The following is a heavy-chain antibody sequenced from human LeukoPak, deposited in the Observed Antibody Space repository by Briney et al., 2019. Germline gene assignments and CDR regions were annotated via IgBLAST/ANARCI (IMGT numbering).Heavy chain of an antibody. CDR3: ARAPVEQQPRRYFDY. V-gene: IGHV1-69*13. Sequence: SVKVSCKASGGXFSSYAISWVRQAPGQGLEWMGGIIPIFGTANYAQKFQGRVTITADESTSTAYMELSSLRSEDTAVYYCARAPVEQQPRRYFDYWGQGTLVTVSS. CDR1: GGXFSSYA. D-gene: IGHD6-13*01. J-gene: IGHJ4*02. CDR2: IIPIFGTA.